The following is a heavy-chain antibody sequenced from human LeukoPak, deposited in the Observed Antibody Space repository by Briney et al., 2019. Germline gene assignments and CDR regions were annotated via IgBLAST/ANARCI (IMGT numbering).Heavy chain of an antibody. CDR3: ARSLRVRGVPDYMDV. D-gene: IGHD3-10*01. V-gene: IGHV3-53*01. J-gene: IGHJ6*03. CDR2: IYKNAIT. Sequence: GGSLRLSCAASGFTVSSNYVTWVRQAPGKGLEWVSVIYKNAITYYADTVKGRFTISRDNSKNTLYLQMNSLRADDTAVYYCARSLRVRGVPDYMDVWGKGTTVTISS. CDR1: GFTVSSNY.